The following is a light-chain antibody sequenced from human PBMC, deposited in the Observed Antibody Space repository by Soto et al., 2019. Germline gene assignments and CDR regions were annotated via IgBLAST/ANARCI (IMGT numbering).Light chain of an antibody. CDR3: QVRTNWSIA. Sequence: EIVLTQSPGTLSLSXXXXXXXXXXXSQSVSSSYLAWYQQKPGQAPRLLIYDASNRATGIPARFSGTGSGTDFTLTINNLEPEDFAVYYCQVRTNWSIAFGRGTRLEIK. CDR1: QSVSSSY. V-gene: IGKV3D-20*02. J-gene: IGKJ5*01. CDR2: DAS.